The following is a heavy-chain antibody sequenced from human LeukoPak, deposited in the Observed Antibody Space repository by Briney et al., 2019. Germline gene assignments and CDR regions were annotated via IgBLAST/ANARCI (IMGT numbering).Heavy chain of an antibody. CDR3: ARAYSSGWTFDY. V-gene: IGHV3-53*01. CDR1: GFSVSSNY. D-gene: IGHD6-19*01. CDR2: IYSGGYT. J-gene: IGHJ4*02. Sequence: PGGSLRLSCAASGFSVSSNYMSWVRQAPGKGLEWVSVIYSGGYTYYADSVKGRFTISRDNSKNTVYLQMNSLRAEDTAIYYCARAYSSGWTFDYWGQGTLVTVSS.